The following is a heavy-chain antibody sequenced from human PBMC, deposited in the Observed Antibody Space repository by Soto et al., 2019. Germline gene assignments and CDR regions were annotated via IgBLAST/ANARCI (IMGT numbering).Heavy chain of an antibody. J-gene: IGHJ5*02. Sequence: SVKVSSKASGGPFSSYAISRVRQAPGQGLEWMGGIIPIFGTANYAQKFQGRVTTTADESTSTAYMELSSLRSEDTAVYYCARSSSWENNWFDLWGQGTLVTVAS. CDR2: IIPIFGTA. D-gene: IGHD6-13*01. V-gene: IGHV1-69*13. CDR1: GGPFSSYA. CDR3: ARSSSWENNWFDL.